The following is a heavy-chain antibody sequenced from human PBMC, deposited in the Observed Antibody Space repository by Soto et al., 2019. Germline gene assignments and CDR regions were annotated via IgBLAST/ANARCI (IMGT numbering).Heavy chain of an antibody. CDR1: GFTFSDAW. CDR2: IKSKSDGGTT. CDR3: TTDLWRIAVVVGSTGYFNP. V-gene: IGHV3-15*01. D-gene: IGHD2-15*01. Sequence: GGSRRPSGAPSGFTFSDAWLSWVGQVPGRGWAWVGRIKSKSDGGTTEYAAPVRGRFTISRDDSKNTLYLQMNSLKTEDTAVYYCTTDLWRIAVVVGSTGYFNPWGQGTPGTVS. J-gene: IGHJ5*02.